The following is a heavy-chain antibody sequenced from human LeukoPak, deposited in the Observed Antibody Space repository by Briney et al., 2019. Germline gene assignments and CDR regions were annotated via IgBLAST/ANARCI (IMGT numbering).Heavy chain of an antibody. CDR2: VSIYNDNT. J-gene: IGHJ4*02. D-gene: IGHD3-9*01. V-gene: IGHV1-18*01. CDR3: ARTGHYQFDS. Sequence: ASVKVSCKASGYSFTDYDFSWVRQAPGQGLEWLGWVSIYNDNTNYAREFQDRITMTTDISTSTAYMELKSLTSDDTAVHLCARTGHYQFDSWGQGTLATVSS. CDR1: GYSFTDYD.